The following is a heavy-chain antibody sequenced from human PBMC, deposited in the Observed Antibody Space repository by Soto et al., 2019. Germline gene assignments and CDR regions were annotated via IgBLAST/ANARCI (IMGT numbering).Heavy chain of an antibody. V-gene: IGHV3-23*01. D-gene: IGHD6-19*01. CDR1: GFTFSSSA. CDR3: ARCTVDTIVTSGWCHYLDP. CDR2: VSGSGGTT. J-gene: IGHJ5*02. Sequence: EVQLLDSGGGLVQPEGSLRLSCAASGFTFSSSAMSWLRQAPGKGLEWVSAVSGSGGTTYYADSVRGRFTISRDNSKNTLYLQMNSLRAEDTAIYFCARCTVDTIVTSGWCHYLDPWGQGTLVTVSS.